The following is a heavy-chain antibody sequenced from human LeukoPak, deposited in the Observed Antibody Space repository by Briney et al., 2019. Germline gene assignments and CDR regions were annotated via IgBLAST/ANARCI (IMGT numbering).Heavy chain of an antibody. D-gene: IGHD5-12*01. CDR1: GFNFSIYS. J-gene: IGHJ6*02. V-gene: IGHV3-48*01. Sequence: PGGSLRLSCAASGFNFSIYSMNWVRQAPGKGLEWVSYITRSSTTIYYADSVKGRFTISRDNSKNTLYLQMNSLRAEDTAVYYCARDSRGYSGYDSPYYYYYGMDVWGQGTTVTVSS. CDR3: ARDSRGYSGYDSPYYYYYGMDV. CDR2: ITRSSTTI.